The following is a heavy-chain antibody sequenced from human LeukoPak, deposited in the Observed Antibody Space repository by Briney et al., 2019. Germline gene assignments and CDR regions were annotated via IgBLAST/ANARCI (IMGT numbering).Heavy chain of an antibody. J-gene: IGHJ4*02. CDR1: GFTFSHYG. CDR2: IWYDESNK. CDR3: ARDRGHYYDSSGYYLTD. D-gene: IGHD3-22*01. V-gene: IGHV3-33*01. Sequence: PGGSLRLSCAASGFTFSHYGMHWVRQAPGKGLEWVSIIWYDESNKYYADSVRGRFTISRDDPKNTLYLQMNSLRAEDTAVYYCARDRGHYYDSSGYYLTDWGQGTLVTVSS.